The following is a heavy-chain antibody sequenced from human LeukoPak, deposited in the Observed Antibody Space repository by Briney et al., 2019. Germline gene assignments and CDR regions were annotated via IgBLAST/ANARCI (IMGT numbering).Heavy chain of an antibody. CDR1: GLTFSNYV. V-gene: IGHV3-23*01. CDR3: AKGLYSSSSDY. Sequence: PGGSLRLSCAASGLTFSNYVMSWVRQAPGKGLEWVSAISANGRSTYYADSVKGRFTVSRDNSKNTLYLQMNRLRAEDTAVYYCAKGLYSSSSDYWGQGTLVTVSS. CDR2: ISANGRST. J-gene: IGHJ4*02. D-gene: IGHD6-6*01.